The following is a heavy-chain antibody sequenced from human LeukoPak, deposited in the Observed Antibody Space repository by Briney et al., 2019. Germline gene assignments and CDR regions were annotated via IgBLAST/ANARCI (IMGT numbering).Heavy chain of an antibody. D-gene: IGHD6-19*01. CDR3: ARAGYSSGWTKVDY. V-gene: IGHV4-59*01. CDR2: IYYSGST. J-gene: IGHJ4*02. Sequence: PSETLSLTCTVSGGSISSYYWSWIRQPPGKGLEWIGYIYYSGSTNYNPSLKSRVTISVDTSKNQFPLKLSSVTAADTAVYYCARAGYSSGWTKVDYWGQGTLVTVSS. CDR1: GGSISSYY.